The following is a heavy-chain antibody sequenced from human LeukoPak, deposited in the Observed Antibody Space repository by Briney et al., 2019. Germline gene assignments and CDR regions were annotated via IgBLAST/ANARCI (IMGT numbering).Heavy chain of an antibody. Sequence: GGSLRLSCAASGFTFSSYGMHWVRQAPGKGLEWVAFIRYDGSNKYYADSVKGRFTISRDNSKNTLYLQMNSLRAEDTAVYYCAKGIYSSSWYMFDPWGQGTLVTVSS. CDR3: AKGIYSSSWYMFDP. CDR2: IRYDGSNK. CDR1: GFTFSSYG. V-gene: IGHV3-30*02. D-gene: IGHD6-13*01. J-gene: IGHJ5*02.